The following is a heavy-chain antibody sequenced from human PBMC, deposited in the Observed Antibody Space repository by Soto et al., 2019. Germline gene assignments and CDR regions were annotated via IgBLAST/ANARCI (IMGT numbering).Heavy chain of an antibody. CDR1: GGSISSSSYY. D-gene: IGHD3-22*01. V-gene: IGHV4-39*01. CDR3: ARHLPSDITMIVVVISAFDI. J-gene: IGHJ3*02. CDR2: IYYSGST. Sequence: SETLSLTCTVSGGSISSSSYYWGWIRQPPGKGLEWIGSIYYSGSTYYNPSLKSRVTISVDTSKNQFSLKLSSVTAADTAVYYCARHLPSDITMIVVVISAFDIWGQGTMVTVSS.